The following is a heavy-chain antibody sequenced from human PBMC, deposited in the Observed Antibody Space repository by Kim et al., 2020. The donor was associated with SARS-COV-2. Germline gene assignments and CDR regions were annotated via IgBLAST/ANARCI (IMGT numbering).Heavy chain of an antibody. CDR1: GGSISSGGYY. CDR3: ARCPQGSGSYVSTPDY. Sequence: SETLSLTCTVSGGSISSGGYYWSWIRQHPGKGLEWIGYIYYSGSTYYNPSLKSRVTISVDTSKNQFSLKLSSVTAADTAVYYCARCPQGSGSYVSTPDYWGQGTLVTVSS. V-gene: IGHV4-31*03. CDR2: IYYSGST. D-gene: IGHD3-10*01. J-gene: IGHJ4*02.